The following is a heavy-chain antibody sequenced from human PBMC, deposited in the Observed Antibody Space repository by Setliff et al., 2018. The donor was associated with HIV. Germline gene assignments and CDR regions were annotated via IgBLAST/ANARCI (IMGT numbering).Heavy chain of an antibody. J-gene: IGHJ2*01. D-gene: IGHD3-22*01. Sequence: SETLSLTCAVSGGSFSIYYWSWIRQPPGKGLEWIGEINHSGSTNYNPSLKSRVTISLDTSKNQFSLNLKSVTAADTAVYYCARRTYYDIAGYWDYWYFDLWGRGTLVTVSS. CDR3: ARRTYYDIAGYWDYWYFDL. CDR1: GGSFSIYY. V-gene: IGHV4-34*01. CDR2: INHSGST.